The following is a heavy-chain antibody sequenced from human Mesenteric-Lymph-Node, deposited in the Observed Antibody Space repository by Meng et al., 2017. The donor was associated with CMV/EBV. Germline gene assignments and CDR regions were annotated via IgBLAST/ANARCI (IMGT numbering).Heavy chain of an antibody. J-gene: IGHJ6*02. D-gene: IGHD2-2*02. CDR2: ISGSGGST. CDR1: GFTFSSYA. V-gene: IGHV3-23*01. Sequence: GGSLRLSCAASGFTFSSYAMSWVRQAPGKGLEWVSAISGSGGSTYYADSVKGRFTISRDNSKNTLYLQMNSLRAEDTAVYYCAQGLYDPYYYAMDVWGQGTTVTVSS. CDR3: AQGLYDPYYYAMDV.